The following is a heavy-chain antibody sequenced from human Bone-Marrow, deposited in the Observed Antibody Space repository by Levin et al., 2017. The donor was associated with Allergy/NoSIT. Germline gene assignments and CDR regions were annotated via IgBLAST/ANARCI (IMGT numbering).Heavy chain of an antibody. J-gene: IGHJ5*02. CDR2: IYYSGST. V-gene: IGHV4-61*01. CDR3: AGGQQLDNWFDP. CDR1: GGSVSSGSYY. Sequence: SQTLSLTCTVSGGSVSSGSYYWSWIRQPPGKGLEWIGYIYYSGSTNYNPSLKSRVTISVDTSKNQFSLKLSSVTAADTAVYYCAGGQQLDNWFDPWGQGTLVTVSS. D-gene: IGHD6-13*01.